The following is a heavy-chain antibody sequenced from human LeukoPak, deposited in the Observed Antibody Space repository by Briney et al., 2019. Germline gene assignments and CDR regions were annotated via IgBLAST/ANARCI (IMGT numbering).Heavy chain of an antibody. Sequence: PSETLSLTCTVSGGSISSSTYYWGWIRQPPGKGLEWIGSLYSSGSTYYNPSLKSRVTISVDTSKNQFSLKLSSVTAADTAVYYCARSGSGYLRYYFDYWGQGTLVTVSS. CDR3: ARSGSGYLRYYFDY. D-gene: IGHD5-12*01. V-gene: IGHV4-39*07. J-gene: IGHJ4*02. CDR2: LYSSGST. CDR1: GGSISSSTYY.